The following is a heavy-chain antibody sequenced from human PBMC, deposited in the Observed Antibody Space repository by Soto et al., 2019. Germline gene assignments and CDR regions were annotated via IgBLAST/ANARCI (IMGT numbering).Heavy chain of an antibody. CDR3: ARDSPFRCSSTSCPHRANWFDP. Sequence: QVQLVQSGAEVKKPGASVKVSCKASGYTFTSYGISWVRQATGQGLEWMGWISAYNGNTNYAQKLQGRVTMTTDTSTSTAYMELRSLRSDDTAVYYCARDSPFRCSSTSCPHRANWFDPWGQGTLVTVSS. J-gene: IGHJ5*02. D-gene: IGHD2-2*01. V-gene: IGHV1-18*01. CDR2: ISAYNGNT. CDR1: GYTFTSYG.